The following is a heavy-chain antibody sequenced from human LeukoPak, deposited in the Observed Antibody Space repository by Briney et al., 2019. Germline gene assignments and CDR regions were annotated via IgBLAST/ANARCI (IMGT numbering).Heavy chain of an antibody. CDR2: INHSGST. J-gene: IGHJ4*02. Sequence: SETLSLTCAVCGGSFSGYYWSWIRQLPGKGLEWIGEINHSGSTNYNPSLKSRVTISVDTSKNQFSLKLSSVTAADTAVYYCARGGGYSYGFVDYWSQGTLVTVSS. CDR1: GGSFSGYY. V-gene: IGHV4-34*01. D-gene: IGHD5-18*01. CDR3: ARGGGYSYGFVDY.